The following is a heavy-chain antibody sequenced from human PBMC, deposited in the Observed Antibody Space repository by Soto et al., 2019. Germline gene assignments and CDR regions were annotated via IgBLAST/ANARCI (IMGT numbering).Heavy chain of an antibody. CDR1: GFTFSSYE. V-gene: IGHV3-48*03. CDR3: ARDLWGSSSQMEYFQH. D-gene: IGHD6-6*01. Sequence: EVQLVESGGGLVQPGGSLRLSCAASGFTFSSYEMNWVRQAPGKGLEWVSYISSSGSTIYYADSVKGRFTISRDNAKNSLYLQMNSLRAEDTAVYYCARDLWGSSSQMEYFQHWGQGTLVTVSS. CDR2: ISSSGSTI. J-gene: IGHJ1*01.